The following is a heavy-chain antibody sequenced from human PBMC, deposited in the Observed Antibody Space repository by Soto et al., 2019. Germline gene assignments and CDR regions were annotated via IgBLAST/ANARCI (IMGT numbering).Heavy chain of an antibody. CDR2: FYYGGSP. V-gene: IGHV4-39*01. CDR1: GGSISSSSYN. Sequence: QLQLQESGPGLVKPSETLPLTCSVSGGSISSSSYNWGWIRQPPGKGLEWIGSFYYGGSPYYPPSLKSRVTISVDTSKNQFSLNLNSVTAADTAVYYCARLPLRRTREDVDYWGQGTLVAVSS. D-gene: IGHD4-17*01. CDR3: ARLPLRRTREDVDY. J-gene: IGHJ4*02.